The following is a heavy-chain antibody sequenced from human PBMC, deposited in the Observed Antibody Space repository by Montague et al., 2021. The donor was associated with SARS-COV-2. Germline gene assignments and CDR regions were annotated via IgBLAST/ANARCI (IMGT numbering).Heavy chain of an antibody. Sequence: CAISGDSVSTNSGTWNWVRLSPSRGLEWLGRTYYRSEWYSDYSVSVESRISINPDTSKNQFSLQLNSVTPEDTAVYYCARAERGSCGDGNCYRYFFNYWGQGTLVTVSS. CDR3: ARAERGSCGDGNCYRYFFNY. CDR1: GDSVSTNSGT. D-gene: IGHD2-15*01. CDR2: TYYRSEWYS. V-gene: IGHV6-1*01. J-gene: IGHJ4*02.